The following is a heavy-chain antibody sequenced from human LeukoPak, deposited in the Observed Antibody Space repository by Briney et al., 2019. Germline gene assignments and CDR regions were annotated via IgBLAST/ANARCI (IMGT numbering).Heavy chain of an antibody. CDR1: GYTFTSYG. CDR3: ACYDILTGYCY. D-gene: IGHD3-9*01. Sequence: WASVKVSCKASGYTFTSYGISWVRQAPGQGLEWMGWISAYNGNTNYAQKLQGRVTMTTDTSTSTAYMELRSLRSDDTAVYYCACYDILTGYCYWGQGTLVTVSS. V-gene: IGHV1-18*01. CDR2: ISAYNGNT. J-gene: IGHJ4*02.